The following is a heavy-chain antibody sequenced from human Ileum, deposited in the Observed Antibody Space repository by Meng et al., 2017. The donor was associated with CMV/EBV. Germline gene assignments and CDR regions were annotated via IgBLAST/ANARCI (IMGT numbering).Heavy chain of an antibody. V-gene: IGHV1-8*03. CDR1: GYTFTSYD. CDR2: MNPNSGNT. J-gene: IGHJ4*02. Sequence: ASMKVSCKASGYTFTSYDINWVRQATGQGLEWMGWMNPNSGNTGYAQKFQGRITISRNTSISTAYMELSSLRSEDTAVYYCARRYYGSGSTLGYWGQGTPVTVSS. CDR3: ARRYYGSGSTLGY. D-gene: IGHD3-10*01.